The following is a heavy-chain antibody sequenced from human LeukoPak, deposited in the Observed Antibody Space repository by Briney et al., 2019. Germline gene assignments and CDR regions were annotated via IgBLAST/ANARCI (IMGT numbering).Heavy chain of an antibody. V-gene: IGHV1-69*06. CDR3: ARAPGIAAAGTGTFDY. Sequence: ASVKVSCKASGGTFSSYAISWVRQAPGQGLEWMGGIIPILGTANYAQKFQGRVTITADKSTSTAYMELSSLRSEDTAVYYCARAPGIAAAGTGTFDYWGQGTLVTVSS. CDR1: GGTFSSYA. J-gene: IGHJ4*02. CDR2: IIPILGTA. D-gene: IGHD6-13*01.